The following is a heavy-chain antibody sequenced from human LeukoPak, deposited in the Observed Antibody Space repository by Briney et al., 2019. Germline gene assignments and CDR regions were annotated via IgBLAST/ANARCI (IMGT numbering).Heavy chain of an antibody. D-gene: IGHD2-2*01. J-gene: IGHJ5*02. CDR3: AKSGCSSTSCYGLFSGWFDP. CDR2: IKSDGSST. Sequence: GGSLRLSCVVSGFTFSNYWMHWVRQAPGKGLVWVSRIKSDGSSTSYADFVEGRFTISRDNTKNTLYLQMNSLRAEDTAVYYCAKSGCSSTSCYGLFSGWFDPWGQGTLVTVSS. CDR1: GFTFSNYW. V-gene: IGHV3-74*01.